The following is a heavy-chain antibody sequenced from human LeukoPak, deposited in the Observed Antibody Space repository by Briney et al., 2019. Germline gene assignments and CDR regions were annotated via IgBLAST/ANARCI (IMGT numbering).Heavy chain of an antibody. CDR2: INHSGST. CDR3: ATAMVTFDY. V-gene: IGHV4-34*01. Sequence: PSETLSHTCAVYGGSFSGYYWSWIRQPPGKGLEWIGEINHSGSTNYNPSLKSRVTISVDTSKNQFSLKLSSVTAADTAVYYCATAMVTFDYWGQGTLVTVSS. D-gene: IGHD5-18*01. CDR1: GGSFSGYY. J-gene: IGHJ4*02.